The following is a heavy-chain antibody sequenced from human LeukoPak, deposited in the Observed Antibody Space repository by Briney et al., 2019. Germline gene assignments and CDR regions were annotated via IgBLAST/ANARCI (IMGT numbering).Heavy chain of an antibody. V-gene: IGHV3-74*01. CDR3: AKLAFKFTAMVAFDY. Sequence: GGSLRLSCAASGFTFSTYWMHWVRQTPGKGLVWVSRINTDGSTTNYADSVKGRFTISRDNAKNTLYLQMNSLRAEDTAVYYCAKLAFKFTAMVAFDYWGQGTLVTVSS. CDR1: GFTFSTYW. CDR2: INTDGSTT. J-gene: IGHJ4*02. D-gene: IGHD5-18*01.